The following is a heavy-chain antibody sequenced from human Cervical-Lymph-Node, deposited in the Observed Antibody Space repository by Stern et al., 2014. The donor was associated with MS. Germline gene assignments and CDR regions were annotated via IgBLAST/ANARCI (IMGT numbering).Heavy chain of an antibody. J-gene: IGHJ6*02. D-gene: IGHD6-6*01. V-gene: IGHV3-30-3*01. Sequence: VQLVESGGGVVQPGRSLRLSCAASGFTFSSYAMHWVRQAPGKGLEWVAVISYDGSNKYYADSVKGRFTISRDNSKNTLYLQMNSLRAEDTAVYYCAREYSSSWYYYYGMVLGPRDHGHRLL. CDR2: ISYDGSNK. CDR3: AREYSSSWYYYYGMV. CDR1: GFTFSSYA.